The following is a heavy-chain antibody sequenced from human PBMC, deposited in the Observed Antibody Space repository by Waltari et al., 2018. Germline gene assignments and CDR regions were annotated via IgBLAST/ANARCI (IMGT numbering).Heavy chain of an antibody. Sequence: QVQLVESGGGVVQPGTSLRLSCTVSGLTFGHYAMHWVRQAPGKGLEWVAIISYDSVSKFYAEAVNGRYTISRDNSKNTMYLEMSALTLEDTAVYYCAGPWGYYSDDGHCLDYWGPGTQVVVSP. CDR2: ISYDSVSK. CDR1: GLTFGHYA. D-gene: IGHD3-22*01. CDR3: AGPWGYYSDDGHCLDY. J-gene: IGHJ4*02. V-gene: IGHV3-30*15.